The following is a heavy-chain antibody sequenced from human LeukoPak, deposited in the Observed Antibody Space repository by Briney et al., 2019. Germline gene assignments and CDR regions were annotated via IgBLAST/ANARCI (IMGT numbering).Heavy chain of an antibody. CDR1: GYTFTSYA. CDR3: ARSRSGYDILTGFDY. D-gene: IGHD3-9*01. V-gene: IGHV1-3*01. Sequence: ASVKVSCKASGYTFTSYAMHWVRQAPGQRLEWMGWINAGYGNTKYSQKFQGRVTITRDTYASTAYMELSSLRSEDTAVYYCARSRSGYDILTGFDYWGQGTLVTVSS. J-gene: IGHJ4*02. CDR2: INAGYGNT.